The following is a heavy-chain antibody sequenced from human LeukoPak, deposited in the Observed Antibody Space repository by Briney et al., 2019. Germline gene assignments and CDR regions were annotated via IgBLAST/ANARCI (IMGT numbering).Heavy chain of an antibody. CDR3: AREHGWDDYSNGWGII. CDR1: GFTFSSYG. Sequence: GGSLRLSCAASGFTFSSYGMHWVRQAPGKGLEWVAVIWYDGSNKYYADSVKGRFTISRDNSKNTLYLQMNSLRAEDTAVYYCAREHGWDDYSNGWGIIWGQGTLVTVSS. D-gene: IGHD4-11*01. J-gene: IGHJ4*02. V-gene: IGHV3-33*01. CDR2: IWYDGSNK.